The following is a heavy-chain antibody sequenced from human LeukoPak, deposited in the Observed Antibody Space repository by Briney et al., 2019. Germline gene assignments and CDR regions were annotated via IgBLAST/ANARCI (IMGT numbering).Heavy chain of an antibody. CDR3: ARDYPVVPAAYYYYYGMDV. V-gene: IGHV1-69*13. J-gene: IGHJ6*02. D-gene: IGHD2-2*01. CDR1: GGTSSSYA. CDR2: IIPIFGTA. Sequence: GASVKVSCKASGGTSSSYAISWVRQAPGQGLEWMGGIIPIFGTANYAQKFQGRVTITADESTSTAYMELSSLRSEDTAVYYCARDYPVVPAAYYYYYGMDVWGQGTTVTVSS.